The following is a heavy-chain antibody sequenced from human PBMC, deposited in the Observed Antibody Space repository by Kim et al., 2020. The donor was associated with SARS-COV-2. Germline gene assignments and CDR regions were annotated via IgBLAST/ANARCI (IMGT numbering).Heavy chain of an antibody. D-gene: IGHD3-10*01. CDR3: ARVIVGGSGSYYLYYYYYGMDV. V-gene: IGHV4-34*01. CDR1: GGSFSGYY. Sequence: SETLSHTCAVYGGSFSGYYWSWIRQPPGKGLEWIGEINHSGSTNYNPSLKSRVTISVDTSKNQFSLKLSSVTAADTAVYYCARVIVGGSGSYYLYYYYYGMDVWGQGTTVTVSS. J-gene: IGHJ6*02. CDR2: INHSGST.